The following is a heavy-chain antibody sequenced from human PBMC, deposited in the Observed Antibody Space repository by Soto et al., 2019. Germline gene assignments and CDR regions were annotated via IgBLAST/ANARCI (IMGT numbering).Heavy chain of an antibody. V-gene: IGHV3-30*14. J-gene: IGHJ5*02. Sequence: GGSLRLSSVTSGFIFNNYALYWVRQAPGKGLEWVASISVDGTKENYANSVKGRFTISRDNSKNTLYLQMGSLRAEDMAVYYCARDPFPSDYYDSSGHNWFDPWGQGTLVTVSS. CDR1: GFIFNNYA. D-gene: IGHD3-22*01. CDR3: ARDPFPSDYYDSSGHNWFDP. CDR2: ISVDGTKE.